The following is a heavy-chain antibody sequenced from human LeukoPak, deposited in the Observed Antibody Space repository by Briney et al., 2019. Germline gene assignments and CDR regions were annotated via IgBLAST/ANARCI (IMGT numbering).Heavy chain of an antibody. CDR3: ARRNYYDSTGYDDY. CDR1: GFTFSSYS. D-gene: IGHD3-22*01. J-gene: IGHJ4*02. Sequence: GGSLRLSCAASGFTFSSYSMNWVRQAPGKGLEWVSSISSSSSYIYYAGSVKGRFTISRDNAKNSLYLQMNNLRADDTAVYYCARRNYYDSTGYDDYWGQGILVTVSS. CDR2: ISSSSSYI. V-gene: IGHV3-21*01.